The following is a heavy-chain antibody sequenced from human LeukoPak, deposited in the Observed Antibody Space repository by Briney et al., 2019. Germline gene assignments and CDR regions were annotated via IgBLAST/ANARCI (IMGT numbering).Heavy chain of an antibody. J-gene: IGHJ4*02. CDR1: GGSFSGYY. Sequence: SETLSLTCAVYGGSFSGYYWSWIRQPPGKGLEWIGEINHSGSTNYNPSLKSRVTISVDTSKNQFSLKLSSVTAADTAVYYCARAPLMAARPFDHWGQGTLVTVSS. CDR2: INHSGST. V-gene: IGHV4-34*01. D-gene: IGHD6-6*01. CDR3: ARAPLMAARPFDH.